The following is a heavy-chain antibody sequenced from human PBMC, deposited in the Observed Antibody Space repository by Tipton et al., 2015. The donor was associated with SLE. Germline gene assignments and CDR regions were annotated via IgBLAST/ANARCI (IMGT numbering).Heavy chain of an antibody. D-gene: IGHD7-27*01. CDR1: GFTFADHA. CDR2: INTDGSGT. V-gene: IGHV3-74*02. CDR3: ARGVGIRVATALDF. Sequence: QLVQSGGGLVEPGRSLRLTCAASGFTFADHAMHWVRQVPGKGLVWVSRINTDGSGTTYADSVKGRFTISRDNAENTLYLQMNSLRAEDTALYYCARGVGIRVATALDFWGQGTLVTVSS. J-gene: IGHJ4*02.